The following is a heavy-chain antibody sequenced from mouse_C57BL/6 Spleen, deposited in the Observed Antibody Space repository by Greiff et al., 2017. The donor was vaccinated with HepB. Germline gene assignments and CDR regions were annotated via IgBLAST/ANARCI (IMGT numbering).Heavy chain of an antibody. CDR3: ARRGGRYFDY. CDR2: IDPSDSYT. V-gene: IGHV1-50*01. D-gene: IGHD1-1*02. J-gene: IGHJ2*01. Sequence: QVQLQQPGAELVKPGASVKLSCKASGYTFTSYWMQWVKQRPGQGPEWIGEIDPSDSYTNYNQKFKGKATLTVDTSSSTAYMQLSSLTSEDSAVYYCARRGGRYFDYWGQGTTLTVSS. CDR1: GYTFTSYW.